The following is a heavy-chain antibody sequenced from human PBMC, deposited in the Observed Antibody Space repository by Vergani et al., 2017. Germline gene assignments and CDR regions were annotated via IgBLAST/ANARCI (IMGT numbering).Heavy chain of an antibody. Sequence: QVQLVQSGAEVKKPGSSVKVSCKASGGTFSSYAISWVRQAPGQGLEWMGRIIPILGIANYAQKFQGRVTITSDKSTSTAYMELSSLRCEDTAVYYGARGSGYEGSEFDPWGQGTLVTVSS. CDR2: IIPILGIA. J-gene: IGHJ5*02. CDR1: GGTFSSYA. V-gene: IGHV1-69*04. CDR3: ARGSGYEGSEFDP. D-gene: IGHD5-12*01.